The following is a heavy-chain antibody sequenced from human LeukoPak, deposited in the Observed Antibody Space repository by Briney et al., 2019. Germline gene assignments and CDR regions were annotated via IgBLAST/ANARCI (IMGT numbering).Heavy chain of an antibody. CDR3: ARDLPTTVTTGWFDP. Sequence: SQTLSLTCTVSGASISSGSYYWSWLRQPAGKGLEWIGRIYTSGRSNYNPSLKSRVTISVDTSKNQFSLKLSSVTAADTAVYYCARDLPTTVTTGWFDPWGQGTLVTVSS. V-gene: IGHV4-61*02. CDR2: IYTSGRS. J-gene: IGHJ5*02. CDR1: GASISSGSYY. D-gene: IGHD4-11*01.